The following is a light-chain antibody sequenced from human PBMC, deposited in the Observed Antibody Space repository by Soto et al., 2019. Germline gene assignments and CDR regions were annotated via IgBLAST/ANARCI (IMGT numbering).Light chain of an antibody. Sequence: DIQMTQSPSSLSASVRDRVTITCRASQGMSNYLAWYQQKPGKVPKLLIYAASTLQSGVPSRFSGSGSGTEFTLTILSLQPEDVATYDCQKDVSAPGTFGQETKVEI. CDR3: QKDVSAPGT. CDR1: QGMSNY. V-gene: IGKV1-27*01. J-gene: IGKJ1*01. CDR2: AAS.